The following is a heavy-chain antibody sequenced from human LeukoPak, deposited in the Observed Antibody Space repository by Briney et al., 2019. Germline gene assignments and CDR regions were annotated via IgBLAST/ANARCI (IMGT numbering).Heavy chain of an antibody. D-gene: IGHD6-19*01. CDR3: ARDQSIAVAGTRNPAGY. CDR2: INSDGSST. V-gene: IGHV3-74*01. CDR1: GFTFSSHW. J-gene: IGHJ4*02. Sequence: GGSLRLSCAASGFTFSSHWMHWVRQAPGKGLVWVSRINSDGSSTSYADSVKGRFTISRDNAKNALYLQMNSLRAEDTAVYYCARDQSIAVAGTRNPAGYWGQGTLVTVSS.